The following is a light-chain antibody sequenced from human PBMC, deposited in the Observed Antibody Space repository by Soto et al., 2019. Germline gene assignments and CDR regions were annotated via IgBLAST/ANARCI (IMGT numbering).Light chain of an antibody. CDR2: EVS. V-gene: IGLV2-14*01. J-gene: IGLJ3*02. CDR1: SSDVGGYNF. CDR3: SSYSRTNSIV. Sequence: QSVLTQPASVSGSPGQSITISCTGTSSDVGGYNFVSWFQQHPSKAPKLMIYEVSDRPSGVSSRFSGSKSGNTASLSISGLQAEDEADYYCSSYSRTNSIVFGGGTKLTVL.